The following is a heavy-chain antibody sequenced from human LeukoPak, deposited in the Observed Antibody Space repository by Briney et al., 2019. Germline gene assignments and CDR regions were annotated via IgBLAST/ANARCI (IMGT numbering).Heavy chain of an antibody. CDR1: GGSIRGNY. Sequence: SETLSLTCAVYGGSIRGNYWSWIRQPPGKGLEWIGYMYYSGSTNYNPSLKSRVTISVDTSKNQFSLKLSSVTAADTAVYYCARGGLSYYYMDVWGKGTTVTVSS. V-gene: IGHV4-59*01. CDR2: MYYSGST. J-gene: IGHJ6*03. CDR3: ARGGLSYYYMDV.